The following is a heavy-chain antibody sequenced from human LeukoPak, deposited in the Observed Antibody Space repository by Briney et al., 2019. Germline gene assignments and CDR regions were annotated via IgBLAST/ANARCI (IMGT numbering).Heavy chain of an antibody. J-gene: IGHJ4*02. D-gene: IGHD6-19*01. CDR2: IYYSGCT. Sequence: SETLSLTCTVSGGSISSYYWSWIRQPPGKGLEWIGYIYYSGCTNYNPSLKSRVTISVDTSKNQFSLKLSSVTAADTAVYYCAVDSSGWRTFDYWGQGTLVTVSS. CDR3: AVDSSGWRTFDY. V-gene: IGHV4-59*01. CDR1: GGSISSYY.